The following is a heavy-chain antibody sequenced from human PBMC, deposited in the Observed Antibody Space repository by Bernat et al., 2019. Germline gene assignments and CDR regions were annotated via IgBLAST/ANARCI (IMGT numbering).Heavy chain of an antibody. V-gene: IGHV4-39*01. D-gene: IGHD3-3*01. CDR2: IYYSGST. Sequence: QLQLQESGPGLVKPSETLSLTCTVSGGSISSSSYYWGWIRQPPGKGLEWIGSIYYSGSTYYNPSLKSRVTISVDTSKNQFSLKLSSVTAADTAVYYCARLDIGFWSGYYTPGDFDYWGQGTLVTVSS. CDR1: GGSISSSSYY. J-gene: IGHJ4*02. CDR3: ARLDIGFWSGYYTPGDFDY.